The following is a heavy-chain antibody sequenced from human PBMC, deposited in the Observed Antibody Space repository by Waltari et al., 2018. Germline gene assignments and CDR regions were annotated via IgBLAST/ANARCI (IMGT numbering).Heavy chain of an antibody. J-gene: IGHJ4*02. CDR3: ARDLSSGYYD. CDR2: ISSSSSYI. CDR1: GFTFSSYS. V-gene: IGHV3-21*01. D-gene: IGHD3-22*01. Sequence: EVQLVESGGGLVKPGGSLRLSCAASGFTFSSYSMNWVRQAPGKGLEWVSSISSSSSYIYYADSVKGRFTISRDNAKNSLYLQMNSRRAEDTAVYYCARDLSSGYYDWGQGTLVTVSS.